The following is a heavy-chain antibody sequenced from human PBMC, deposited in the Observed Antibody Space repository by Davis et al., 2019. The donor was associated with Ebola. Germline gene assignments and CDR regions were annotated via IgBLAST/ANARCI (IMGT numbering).Heavy chain of an antibody. CDR3: ARDRAAAGFYIGMDV. CDR2: IYYSGST. Sequence: PSETLSLTCTVSGGSISSYYWSWIRQPPGKGLEWIGYIYYSGSTNYNPSLKSRVTISVDTSKNQFSLKLSSVTAADTAVYYCARDRAAAGFYIGMDVWGQGTTVTVSS. D-gene: IGHD6-13*01. V-gene: IGHV4-59*01. CDR1: GGSISSYY. J-gene: IGHJ6*02.